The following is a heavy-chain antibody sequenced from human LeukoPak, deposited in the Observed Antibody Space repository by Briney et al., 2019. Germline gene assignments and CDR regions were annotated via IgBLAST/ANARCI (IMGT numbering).Heavy chain of an antibody. J-gene: IGHJ4*02. CDR3: AREYWNVEIYFDY. CDR2: ISSSGSTI. V-gene: IGHV3-11*04. CDR1: GFTFSDHY. D-gene: IGHD1-1*01. Sequence: PGGSLRLSCAASGFTFSDHYMSWIRQAPGKGLEWVSYISSSGSTIYYADSVKGRFTISRDNAKNSLYLQMNGLRAEDTAVYYCAREYWNVEIYFDYWGQGTLVTVSS.